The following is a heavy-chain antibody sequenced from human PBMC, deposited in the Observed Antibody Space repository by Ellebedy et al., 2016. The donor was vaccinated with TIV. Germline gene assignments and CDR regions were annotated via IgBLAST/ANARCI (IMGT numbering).Heavy chain of an antibody. CDR1: GGSISSGGYS. CDR2: IYYSGST. D-gene: IGHD5-12*01. J-gene: IGHJ4*02. CDR3: ARVGYSGYPSKYYFDY. V-gene: IGHV4-30-4*08. Sequence: SQTLSLTCXVSGGSISSGGYSWSWIRQPPGKGLEWIGYIYYSGSTYYNPSLKSRVTISVDTSKNQFSLKLSSVTAADTAVYYCARVGYSGYPSKYYFDYWGQGTLVTVSS.